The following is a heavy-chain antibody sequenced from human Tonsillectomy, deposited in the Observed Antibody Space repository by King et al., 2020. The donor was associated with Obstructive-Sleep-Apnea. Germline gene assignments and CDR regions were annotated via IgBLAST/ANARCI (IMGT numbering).Heavy chain of an antibody. CDR1: GGSISSSSYY. J-gene: IGHJ4*02. CDR3: ARAYMVRGVIILRSPRGYFDY. V-gene: IGHV4-39*07. CDR2: IYYSGST. D-gene: IGHD3-10*01. Sequence: LQLQESGPGLVKPSETLSLTCTVSGGSISSSSYYWGWIRQPPGKGLEWIGSIYYSGSTYYNPSLKSRVTTSVDTTNNQFSLKLRSVTAADTAVYYCARAYMVRGVIILRSPRGYFDYWGQGTLVTVSS.